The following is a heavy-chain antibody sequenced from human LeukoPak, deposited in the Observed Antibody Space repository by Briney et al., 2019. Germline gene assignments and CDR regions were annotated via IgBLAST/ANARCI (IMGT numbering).Heavy chain of an antibody. CDR3: AKPPRGSGEDY. D-gene: IGHD3-10*01. J-gene: IGHJ4*02. Sequence: ASVKVSCKASGYTFTSYYMHWVRQAPGQGLEWMGIINPSGGSTSYAQKFQGRVTMTRDMSTSTVYMELSSLRSEDTAVYYCAKPPRGSGEDYWGQGTLVTVSS. V-gene: IGHV1-46*01. CDR1: GYTFTSYY. CDR2: INPSGGST.